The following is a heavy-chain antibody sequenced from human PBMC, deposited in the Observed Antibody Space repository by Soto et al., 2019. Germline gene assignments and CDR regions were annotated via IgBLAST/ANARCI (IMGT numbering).Heavy chain of an antibody. CDR3: ARADELSRHFDY. V-gene: IGHV4-31*03. Sequence: SETLSLTCTVSGGSISSGGYYWSWIRQHPGKGLEWIGYIYYSGSTYYNPSLKSRVAISVDTSKNQFSLKLSSVTAADTAVYYCARADELSRHFDYWGQGTLVTVSS. CDR2: IYYSGST. CDR1: GGSISSGGYY. D-gene: IGHD3-10*01. J-gene: IGHJ4*02.